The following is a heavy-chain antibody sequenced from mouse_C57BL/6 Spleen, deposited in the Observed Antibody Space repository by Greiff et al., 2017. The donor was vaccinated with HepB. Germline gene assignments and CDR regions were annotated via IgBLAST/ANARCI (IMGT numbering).Heavy chain of an antibody. CDR1: GYAFSSYW. CDR3: ARTHYDYDEGYFDY. Sequence: VKLVESGAELVKPGASVKISCKASGYAFSSYWMNWVKQRPGKGLEWIGQIYPGDGDTNYNGKFKGKATLTADKSSSTAYMQLSSLTSEDSAVYFCARTHYDYDEGYFDYWGQGTTLTVSS. CDR2: IYPGDGDT. J-gene: IGHJ2*01. V-gene: IGHV1-80*01. D-gene: IGHD2-4*01.